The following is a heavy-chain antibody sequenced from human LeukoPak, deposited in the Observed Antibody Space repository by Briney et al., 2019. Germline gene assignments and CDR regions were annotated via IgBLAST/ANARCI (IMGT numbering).Heavy chain of an antibody. J-gene: IGHJ4*02. CDR3: ARWDYYGSGSRRLDY. D-gene: IGHD3-10*01. CDR1: GGSISSYY. V-gene: IGHV4-59*08. CDR2: ICNSGST. Sequence: PSETLSLTCTVSGGSISSYYWNLIRQPPGRGLEWIGYICNSGSTNYNPSLKSRVTISVDTSKNQFSLKLSSVTAADTAVYYCARWDYYGSGSRRLDYWGQGTLVTVSS.